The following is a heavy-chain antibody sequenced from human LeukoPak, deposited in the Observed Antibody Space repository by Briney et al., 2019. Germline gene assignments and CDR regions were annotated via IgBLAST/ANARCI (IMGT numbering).Heavy chain of an antibody. Sequence: GGSLRLSCAASGFTFSSNAMSWVRQAPGKGLEWVSAISTGGGSTYYADFVKGRFTISRDNPNNTLYLQMNNLRAEDTAVYYCAKPRDSIVGTTTPTRLATLDIWGQGTMVTVSS. CDR2: ISTGGGST. CDR1: GFTFSSNA. J-gene: IGHJ3*02. V-gene: IGHV3-23*01. D-gene: IGHD1-26*01. CDR3: AKPRDSIVGTTTPTRLATLDI.